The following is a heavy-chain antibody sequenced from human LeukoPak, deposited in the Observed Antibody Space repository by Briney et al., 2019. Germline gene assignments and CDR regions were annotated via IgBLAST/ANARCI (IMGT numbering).Heavy chain of an antibody. V-gene: IGHV3-30*04. Sequence: GGSLRLSCAASGFTFSSYAMHWVRQAPGKGLEWVAVISYDGSNKYYADSVKGRFTISRDNSKNTLYLQMNSLRAEDTAVYYCAKGVYPSNGSYDYWGQGTLVTVSS. CDR1: GFTFSSYA. CDR2: ISYDGSNK. D-gene: IGHD3-10*01. CDR3: AKGVYPSNGSYDY. J-gene: IGHJ4*02.